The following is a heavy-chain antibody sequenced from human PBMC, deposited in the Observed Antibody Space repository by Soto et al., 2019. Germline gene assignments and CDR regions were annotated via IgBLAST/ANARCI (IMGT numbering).Heavy chain of an antibody. CDR1: GGTFSSYG. CDR3: ARDIVVVVAGTLYYYSLDV. CDR2: IIPIFGTV. D-gene: IGHD2-15*01. Sequence: QVQLVQSGAEVKKPGSSVKVSCKASGGTFSSYGISWVRQAPGQGLQWMGEIIPIFGTVNYVQRFQGRVTITADVSTNTAYMELSSLRSEDTVVYYCARDIVVVVAGTLYYYSLDVWGQGTTVTVSS. J-gene: IGHJ6*02. V-gene: IGHV1-69*12.